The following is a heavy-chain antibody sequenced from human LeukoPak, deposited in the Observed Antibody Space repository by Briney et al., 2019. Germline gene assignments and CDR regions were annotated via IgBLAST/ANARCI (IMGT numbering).Heavy chain of an antibody. J-gene: IGHJ3*02. CDR3: ARIRGTTYYYDSSGYQDAFDI. CDR1: GFTFSGDY. V-gene: IGHV3-11*01. CDR2: ISSVGSSI. D-gene: IGHD3-22*01. Sequence: GGSLRLSCAASGFTFSGDYMSWIRQAPGKGLEWVSYISSVGSSIVYADSVKGRFTISRDNAKNSLYLQMNSLRAEDTAVYYCARIRGTTYYYDSSGYQDAFDIWGQGTMVTVSS.